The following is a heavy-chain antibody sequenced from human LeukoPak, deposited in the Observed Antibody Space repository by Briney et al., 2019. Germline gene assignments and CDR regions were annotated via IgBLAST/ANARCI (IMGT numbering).Heavy chain of an antibody. D-gene: IGHD6-13*01. V-gene: IGHV3-21*01. J-gene: IGHJ4*02. CDR2: ISSSSSYI. Sequence: GSLRLSCAASGFTFSSYAMHWVRQAPGKGLEWVSSISSSSSYIYYADSMKGRFTISRDNDKNSLYLQMNSLRAEDTAVYYCARESSGGAPYSSSYHLSPVEYWGQGTLVTVSS. CDR1: GFTFSSYA. CDR3: ARESSGGAPYSSSYHLSPVEY.